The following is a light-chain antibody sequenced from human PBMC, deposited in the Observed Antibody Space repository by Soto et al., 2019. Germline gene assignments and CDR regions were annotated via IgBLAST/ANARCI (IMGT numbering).Light chain of an antibody. V-gene: IGKV1-5*01. J-gene: IGKJ3*01. CDR3: QQYNSYSRFT. CDR2: DAS. CDR1: QSISSW. Sequence: DIQMTQSPSTLSASVGDRVTITCRASQSISSWLAWYQQKPGKAPKLLIYDASSLESGVPSRFSGSGSGTEFTLTISSLQPDDFAPYYCQQYNSYSRFTFGPGTKVDIK.